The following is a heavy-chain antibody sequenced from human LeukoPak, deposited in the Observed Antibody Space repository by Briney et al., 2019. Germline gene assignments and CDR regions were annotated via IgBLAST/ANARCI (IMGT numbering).Heavy chain of an antibody. Sequence: GGSLRLSCAASGFTFSSYSMNWVRQAPGKGLEWVSSISSSSSYIYYADSVKGRFTISRDNAKNSLYLQMNSLRAEDTAVYYCAREMAAAGTRWFDLWGQGTLVTVSS. V-gene: IGHV3-21*01. CDR2: ISSSSSYI. CDR3: AREMAAAGTRWFDL. D-gene: IGHD6-13*01. CDR1: GFTFSSYS. J-gene: IGHJ5*02.